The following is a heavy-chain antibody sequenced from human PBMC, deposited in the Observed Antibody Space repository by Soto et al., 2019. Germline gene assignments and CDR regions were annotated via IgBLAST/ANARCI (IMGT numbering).Heavy chain of an antibody. CDR1: GGSFSGYY. V-gene: IGHV4-34*01. Sequence: SETLSLTCAVYGGSFSGYYWSWIRQPPGKGLEWIGEINHSGSTNYNPSLKSRVTISVDTSKNQFSLKLSSVTAADTAVYYCARGSVAGTGTLDYWGQGTVVTVSS. CDR2: INHSGST. D-gene: IGHD6-19*01. J-gene: IGHJ4*02. CDR3: ARGSVAGTGTLDY.